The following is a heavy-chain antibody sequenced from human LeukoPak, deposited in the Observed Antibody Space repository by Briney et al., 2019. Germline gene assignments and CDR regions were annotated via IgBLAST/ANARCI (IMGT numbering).Heavy chain of an antibody. CDR2: ISGTGGST. CDR1: GFSFNNFG. CDR3: AKSSYYDSSGFYREYYFDY. J-gene: IGHJ4*02. V-gene: IGHV3-23*01. Sequence: GGSLRLSCVASGFSFNNFGMTWVRQAPGRGLEWVSSISGTGGSTHYADSVKVRFTISRDNSKNTLYLQMNSLRAGDTAVYYCAKSSYYDSSGFYREYYFDYWGQGTLVPVSS. D-gene: IGHD3-22*01.